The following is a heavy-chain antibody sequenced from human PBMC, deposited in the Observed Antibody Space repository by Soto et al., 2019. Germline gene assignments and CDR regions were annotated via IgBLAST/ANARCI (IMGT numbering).Heavy chain of an antibody. Sequence: SETLSLTRAVYGGSLTGWYWNCNRQPPGKGLEWIGEINHSGSTNYNPSLKSRVTISVDTSKNQFSLKLSSVTAADTAVYYCAREWGDYVWGSYRYIDYWGQGTLVTVSS. CDR1: GGSLTGWY. CDR2: INHSGST. CDR3: AREWGDYVWGSYRYIDY. V-gene: IGHV4-34*01. D-gene: IGHD3-16*02. J-gene: IGHJ4*02.